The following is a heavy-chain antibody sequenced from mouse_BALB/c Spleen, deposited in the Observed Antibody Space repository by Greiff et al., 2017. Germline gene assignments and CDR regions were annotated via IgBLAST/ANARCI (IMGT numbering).Heavy chain of an antibody. J-gene: IGHJ3*01. CDR3: ARDRVGDFAY. CDR2: INSNGGST. CDR1: GFTFSSYG. V-gene: IGHV5-6-3*01. Sequence: EVKLVESGGGLVQPGGSLKLSCAASGFTFSSYGMSWVRQTPDKRLELVATINSNGGSTYYPDSVKGRFTISRDNAKNTLYLQMSSLKSEDTAMYYCARDRVGDFAYWGQGTLVTVSA. D-gene: IGHD1-1*02.